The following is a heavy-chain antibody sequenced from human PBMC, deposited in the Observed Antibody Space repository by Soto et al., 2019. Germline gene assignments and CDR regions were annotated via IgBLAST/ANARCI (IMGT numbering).Heavy chain of an antibody. CDR2: LNDNGNI. Sequence: QVQLQQWGAGLLKPSETLSLTCAVYGASFSGYQWTWIRQTPRTGMEWIGELNDNGNINYNPSLTRTGTPSLATPKEQISLKLRSVTAADPAVYYCAIGLIVWFDALPRRGGHYYDVPVWGKGTTVTVS. CDR3: AIGLIVWFDALPRRGGHYYDVPV. D-gene: IGHD3-10*01. J-gene: IGHJ6*03. V-gene: IGHV4-34*01. CDR1: GASFSGYQ.